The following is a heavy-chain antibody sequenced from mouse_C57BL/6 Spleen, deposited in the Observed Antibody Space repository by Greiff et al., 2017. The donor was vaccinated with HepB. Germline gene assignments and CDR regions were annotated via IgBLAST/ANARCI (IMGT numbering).Heavy chain of an antibody. J-gene: IGHJ1*03. D-gene: IGHD1-1*01. V-gene: IGHV7-1*01. CDR1: GFTFSDFY. CDR2: SRNKANDYTT. CDR3: AREVYGSKGYFDV. Sequence: EVQLVESGGGLVQSGRSLRLSCATSGFTFSDFYMEWVRQAPGKGLEWIAASRNKANDYTTEYSASVKGRFIVSRDTSQSILYLQMNALRAEDTAIYYCAREVYGSKGYFDVWGTGTTVTVSS.